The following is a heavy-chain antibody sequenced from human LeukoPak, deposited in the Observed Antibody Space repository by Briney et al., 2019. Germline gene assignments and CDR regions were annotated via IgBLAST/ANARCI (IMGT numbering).Heavy chain of an antibody. Sequence: GGSLRLSCAASGFTFSSYAMSWVRQAPGKGLEWVSAISGSGGSTYYVDSVKGRFTISRDNSKNTLYLQMNSLRAEDTAVYYCSAAGATWADFDYWGQGTLVTVSP. D-gene: IGHD1-26*01. CDR1: GFTFSSYA. CDR3: SAAGATWADFDY. J-gene: IGHJ4*02. V-gene: IGHV3-23*01. CDR2: ISGSGGST.